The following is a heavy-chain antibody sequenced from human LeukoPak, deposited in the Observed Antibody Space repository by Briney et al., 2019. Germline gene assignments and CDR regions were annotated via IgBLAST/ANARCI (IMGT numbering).Heavy chain of an antibody. D-gene: IGHD3-3*01. CDR2: IYYSGST. Sequence: QPSETLSLTCTVSGGSISSYYWSWIRQPPGKGLEWIGYIYYSGSTNYNPSLKSRVTISDTSKNQFSLKLSSVTAADTAVYYCASTPYYDFWSGYPGYMDVWGKGTTVTVSS. CDR1: GGSISSYY. V-gene: IGHV4-59*01. J-gene: IGHJ6*03. CDR3: ASTPYYDFWSGYPGYMDV.